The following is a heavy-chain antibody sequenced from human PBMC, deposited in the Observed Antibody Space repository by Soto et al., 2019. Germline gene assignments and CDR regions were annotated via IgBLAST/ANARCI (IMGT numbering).Heavy chain of an antibody. V-gene: IGHV3-30*18. CDR1: GFTFSSYG. Sequence: GGSLRLSCAASGFTFSSYGMHWVRQAPGKGLEWVAVISYDGSNKYYADSVKGRFTISRDNSKNTLYLQMNSLRAEDTAVYYCAKVTPKRHSYCQRYLDYSGQGSLVTVSS. CDR3: AKVTPKRHSYCQRYLDY. D-gene: IGHD5-18*01. CDR2: ISYDGSNK. J-gene: IGHJ4*01.